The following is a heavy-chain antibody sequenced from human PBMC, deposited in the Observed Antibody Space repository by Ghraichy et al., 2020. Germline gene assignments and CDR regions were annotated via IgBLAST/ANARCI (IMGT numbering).Heavy chain of an antibody. Sequence: SQTLSLTCAVYGGSFSGYYWSWIRQPPGKGLEWIGEINHSGSTNYNPSLKSRVTISVDTSKNQFSLKLSSVTAADTAVYYCARGRITIFGAYYYYYGMDVWGQGTTVTVSS. D-gene: IGHD3-3*01. CDR1: GGSFSGYY. CDR3: ARGRITIFGAYYYYYGMDV. J-gene: IGHJ6*02. V-gene: IGHV4-34*01. CDR2: INHSGST.